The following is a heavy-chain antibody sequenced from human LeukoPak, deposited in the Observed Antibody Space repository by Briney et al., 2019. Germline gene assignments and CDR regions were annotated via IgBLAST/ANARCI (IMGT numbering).Heavy chain of an antibody. CDR1: GFTFDDYA. D-gene: IGHD2-15*01. J-gene: IGHJ6*02. V-gene: IGHV3-9*01. CDR3: AKDLGSAITSALVLDV. Sequence: GGSLRLSCAASGFTFDDYAMHWVRQAPGKGLEWVSGITWNRDNIGYGDSVKGRFTISRDNVKNALYLQMNSLRPEDTALYYCAKDLGSAITSALVLDVWGQGTTVIVSS. CDR2: ITWNRDNI.